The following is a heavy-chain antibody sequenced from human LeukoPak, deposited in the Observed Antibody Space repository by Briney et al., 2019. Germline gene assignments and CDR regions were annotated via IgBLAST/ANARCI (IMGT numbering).Heavy chain of an antibody. J-gene: IGHJ4*02. CDR1: GGSISSYY. CDR3: ATLAGSGYQYYFDY. D-gene: IGHD3-22*01. CDR2: IYYRGGT. Sequence: SETLSLTCTVSGGSISSYYWSWIRQPPGKGLEWIGFIYYRGGTNYNPSLKSRVTISVDTSKTQLSLKLSSVTAADTAVYYCATLAGSGYQYYFDYWGQGTLVTVSS. V-gene: IGHV4-59*12.